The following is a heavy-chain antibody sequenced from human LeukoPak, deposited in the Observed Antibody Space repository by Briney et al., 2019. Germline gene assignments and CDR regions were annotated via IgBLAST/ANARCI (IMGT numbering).Heavy chain of an antibody. D-gene: IGHD1-26*01. J-gene: IGHJ4*02. CDR2: ISGSGGST. V-gene: IGHV3-23*01. CDR3: AKDSTPKQEWELPMEIDY. CDR1: GFTFSSYA. Sequence: PGGSLRLSCAASGFTFSSYAMSWVRQAPGKGLEWVSAISGSGGSTYYADSVKGRFTISRDNSKNTLYLQMNSLRAEDTAVYYCAKDSTPKQEWELPMEIDYWGQGTLVTASS.